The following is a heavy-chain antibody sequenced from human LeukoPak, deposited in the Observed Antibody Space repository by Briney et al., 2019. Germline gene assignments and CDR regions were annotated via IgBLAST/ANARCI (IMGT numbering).Heavy chain of an antibody. CDR2: IWYDGSNK. D-gene: IGHD5-24*01. J-gene: IGHJ4*02. Sequence: GGSLRLSCAASGFTFSSYSMNWVRQAPGKGLEWVAIIWYDGSNKYYADSVKGRFTISRDNSKNTLYLQMDSLRAEDTAVYYCAKGDGYNADYWGQGTLVTVSS. CDR3: AKGDGYNADY. CDR1: GFTFSSYS. V-gene: IGHV3-33*06.